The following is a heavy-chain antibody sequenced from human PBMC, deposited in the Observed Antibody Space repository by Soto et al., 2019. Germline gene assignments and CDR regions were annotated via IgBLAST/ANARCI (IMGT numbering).Heavy chain of an antibody. CDR2: INPNSGDT. CDR1: GYTFTGYY. Sequence: QVQLVQSGAEVKKPGASVKVSCKTSGYTFTGYYIHWIRQAPGQGLEWMGWINPNSGDTNYSQEFQGRVTMTSDTAITTAYVELTRLRSDDTAVYYCARREQWLENFDYLGQGTLVTVSS. D-gene: IGHD6-19*01. J-gene: IGHJ4*01. CDR3: ARREQWLENFDY. V-gene: IGHV1-2*02.